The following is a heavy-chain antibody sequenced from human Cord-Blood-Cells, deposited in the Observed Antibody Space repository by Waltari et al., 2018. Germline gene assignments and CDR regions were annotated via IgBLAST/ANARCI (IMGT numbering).Heavy chain of an antibody. V-gene: IGHV4-34*01. CDR3: ARGGEDNWFDP. J-gene: IGHJ5*02. CDR1: GGSFSGYY. D-gene: IGHD3-10*01. Sequence: QVQLQQWGAGLLKPSETLSLTCAVSGGSFSGYYWSWIRQPPGKGLEWSGEINHSGSTNYNPSRKSRVTISVDTSKNQFSLKLSSVTAADTAVYYCARGGEDNWFDPWGQGTLVTVSS. CDR2: INHSGST.